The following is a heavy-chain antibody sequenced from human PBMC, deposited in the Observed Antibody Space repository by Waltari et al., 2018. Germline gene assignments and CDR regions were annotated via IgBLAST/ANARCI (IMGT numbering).Heavy chain of an antibody. J-gene: IGHJ4*02. D-gene: IGHD3-10*01. V-gene: IGHV1-69*08. CDR2: IIPIFGTA. CDR3: ARDVHHMVQGVVFDY. Sequence: QVQLVRSGAEVRKPGFSVKVSCNVSGGTFSSYAISWVRQASGQGLEGMGRIIPIFGTANYAHKFQGRVTITADKSTSTAYMELSSLRSEDTAVYYCARDVHHMVQGVVFDYWGQGTLVTVSS. CDR1: GGTFSSYA.